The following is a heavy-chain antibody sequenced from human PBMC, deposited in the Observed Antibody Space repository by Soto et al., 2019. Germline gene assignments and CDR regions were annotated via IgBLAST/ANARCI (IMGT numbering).Heavy chain of an antibody. CDR3: ARATYTPWSSPTFAMDV. V-gene: IGHV1-3*01. CDR1: GYTFSNNA. Sequence: QVQLVQSGAEVKEPGASVKVSCKASGYTFSNNAIHWVRQAPGQELEWMGWINGGNGYTKYSQKFQARVTITRDTSASTTYMELRSLRSEDTAIFYCARATYTPWSSPTFAMDVWGQGTTVTVSS. CDR2: INGGNGYT. J-gene: IGHJ6*02. D-gene: IGHD2-15*01.